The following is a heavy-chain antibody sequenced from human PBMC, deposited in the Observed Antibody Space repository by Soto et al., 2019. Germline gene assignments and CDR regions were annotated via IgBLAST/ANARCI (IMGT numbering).Heavy chain of an antibody. CDR2: INPNSGGT. CDR1: GYTFTGYY. J-gene: IGHJ6*02. Sequence: ASVKVSCKASGYTFTGYYMHWVRQAPGQGREWMGWINPNSGGTNYAQKFQGRVTMTRDTSISTAYMELSRLRSDDTAVYYCARDRGYCSSTSCYRTYYYYYGMDVWGQGTTVTVYS. CDR3: ARDRGYCSSTSCYRTYYYYYGMDV. D-gene: IGHD2-2*01. V-gene: IGHV1-2*02.